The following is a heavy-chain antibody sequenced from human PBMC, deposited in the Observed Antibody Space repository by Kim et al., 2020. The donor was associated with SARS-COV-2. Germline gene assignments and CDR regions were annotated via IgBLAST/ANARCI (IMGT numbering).Heavy chain of an antibody. Sequence: SETLSLTCTVSGGSISSSSYYWGWIRQPPGKGLEWIGSIYYSGSTYYNPSLKSRVTISVDTSKNQFSLKLSSVTAADTAVYYCARIGALAFDIWGQGTMVTVSS. CDR1: GGSISSSSYY. CDR3: ARIGALAFDI. CDR2: IYYSGST. J-gene: IGHJ3*02. V-gene: IGHV4-39*07.